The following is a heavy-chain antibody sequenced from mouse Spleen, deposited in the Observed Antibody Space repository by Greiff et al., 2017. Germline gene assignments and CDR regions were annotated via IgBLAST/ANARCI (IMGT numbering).Heavy chain of an antibody. D-gene: IGHD2-1*01. CDR1: GFTFSDYY. CDR3: ARVYGKGWYFDV. V-gene: IGHV5-16*01. CDR2: INYDGSST. Sequence: EVQLVESEGGLVQPGSSMKLSCTASGFTFSDYYMAWVRQVPEKGLEWVANINYDGSSTYYLDSLKSRFIISRDNAKNILYLQMSSLKSEDTATYYCARVYGKGWYFDVWGAGTTVTVSS. J-gene: IGHJ1*01.